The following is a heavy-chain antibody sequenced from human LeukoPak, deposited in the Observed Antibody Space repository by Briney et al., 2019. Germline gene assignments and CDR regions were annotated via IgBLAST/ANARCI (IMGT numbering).Heavy chain of an antibody. V-gene: IGHV1-69*13. J-gene: IGHJ4*02. CDR1: GGTFSSYA. CDR3: ARVPDTGYYPYFDY. CDR2: IIPIFGTA. D-gene: IGHD3-9*01. Sequence: ASVNVSCKASGGTFSSYAISWVRQAPGQGLEWMGGIIPIFGTANYAQKFPGRVTITADESTSTAYMQLSSLRSEDPAVYYCARVPDTGYYPYFDYWGQGTLVTVSS.